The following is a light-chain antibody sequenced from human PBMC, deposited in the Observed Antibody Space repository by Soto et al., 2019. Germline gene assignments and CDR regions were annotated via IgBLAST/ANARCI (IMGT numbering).Light chain of an antibody. J-gene: IGKJ4*01. V-gene: IGKV1-33*01. CDR3: QLYRNVVFT. Sequence: DIKMTQSPSSLSASVGDRVTLTCQASEDVSDYVNWYQQKPGRAPKLLIYDASKLETGVSSRFSGSGSGTDFTFTIRDLQPEDFATYYCQLYRNVVFTFGDGTRVDI. CDR2: DAS. CDR1: EDVSDY.